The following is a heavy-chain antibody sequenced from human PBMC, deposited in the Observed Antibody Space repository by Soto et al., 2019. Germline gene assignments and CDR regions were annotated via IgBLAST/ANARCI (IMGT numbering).Heavy chain of an antibody. V-gene: IGHV3-64*01. CDR2: ISSNGGST. J-gene: IGHJ4*02. Sequence: HPGGSLRLSCAASGFTFSSYAMHWVRQAPGKGLEYVSAISSNGGSTYYANSVKGRFTISRDNSKNTLYLQMGSLRAEDMAVYYCARDPSDDFWSGYPPHHWGQGTLVTVSS. CDR3: ARDPSDDFWSGYPPHH. D-gene: IGHD3-3*01. CDR1: GFTFSSYA.